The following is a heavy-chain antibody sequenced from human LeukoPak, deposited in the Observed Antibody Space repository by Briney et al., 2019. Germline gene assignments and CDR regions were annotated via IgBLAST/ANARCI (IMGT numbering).Heavy chain of an antibody. D-gene: IGHD1-20*01. Sequence: SETLSLTCTVSGGSISSYYWSWIRQPPGKGLEWIGEINHSGSTNYNPSLKSRVTISVDTSKNQFSLKLSSVTAADTAVYYCARGEYNWNTYYYYGMDVWGQGTTVTVSS. V-gene: IGHV4-34*01. CDR3: ARGEYNWNTYYYYGMDV. J-gene: IGHJ6*02. CDR1: GGSISSYY. CDR2: INHSGST.